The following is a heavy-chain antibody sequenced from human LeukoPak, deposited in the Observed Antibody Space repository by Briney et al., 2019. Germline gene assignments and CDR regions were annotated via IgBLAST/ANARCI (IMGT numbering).Heavy chain of an antibody. D-gene: IGHD3-3*01. V-gene: IGHV1-2*02. CDR3: ARDLKGGRFPKNWLDP. J-gene: IGHJ5*02. Sequence: ASVQVSCKASGYIFINYYMHWVRQAPGQGLEWMGLINPNSGDTTYAQRFQGRVTITRDTSISTAYMELTSLSSDDTAMYYCARDLKGGRFPKNWLDPWGQGTLVTVSS. CDR2: INPNSGDT. CDR1: GYIFINYY.